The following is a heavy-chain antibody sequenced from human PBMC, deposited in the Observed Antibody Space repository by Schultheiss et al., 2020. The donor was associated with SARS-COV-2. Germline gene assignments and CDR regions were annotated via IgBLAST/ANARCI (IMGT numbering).Heavy chain of an antibody. CDR1: GFTFSSYS. Sequence: GGSLRLSCAASGFTFSSYSMNWVRQAPGKGLEWVSSISSSSSYIYYADSVKGRFTISRDNAKNSLYLQMNSLRDEDTAVYYCARFPGEQWLVPSGYFQHWGQGTLVTVSS. CDR3: ARFPGEQWLVPSGYFQH. J-gene: IGHJ1*01. V-gene: IGHV3-21*01. CDR2: ISSSSSYI. D-gene: IGHD6-19*01.